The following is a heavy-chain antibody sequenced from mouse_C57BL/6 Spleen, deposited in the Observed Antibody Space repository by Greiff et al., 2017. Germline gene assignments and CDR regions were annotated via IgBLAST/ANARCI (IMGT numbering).Heavy chain of an antibody. Sequence: QVQLQQPGTELVKPGASVKLSCKASGYTFTSYWMHWVKQRPGQGLEWIGNITPSNGGTNYNEKFKSKATLTVDKSSSTAYMQLSSLTSEDSAVYYCAREGVYDGYYGGFYWYFDVWGTGTTVTVSS. D-gene: IGHD2-3*01. V-gene: IGHV1-53*01. J-gene: IGHJ1*03. CDR2: ITPSNGGT. CDR1: GYTFTSYW. CDR3: AREGVYDGYYGGFYWYFDV.